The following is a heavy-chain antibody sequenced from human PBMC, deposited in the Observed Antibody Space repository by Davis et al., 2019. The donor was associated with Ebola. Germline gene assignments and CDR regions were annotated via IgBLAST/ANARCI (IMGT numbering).Heavy chain of an antibody. V-gene: IGHV1-18*01. CDR3: ARMGHEYSSSSRSYYFDY. D-gene: IGHD6-6*01. CDR1: GYTFTSYG. J-gene: IGHJ4*02. CDR2: ISAYNGNT. Sequence: ASVKVSCKASGYTFTSYGISWVRQAPGQGLEWMGWISAYNGNTNYAQKLQGRVTMTTDTSTSTAYMELRSLRSDDTAVYYCARMGHEYSSSSRSYYFDYWGQGTLVTVSS.